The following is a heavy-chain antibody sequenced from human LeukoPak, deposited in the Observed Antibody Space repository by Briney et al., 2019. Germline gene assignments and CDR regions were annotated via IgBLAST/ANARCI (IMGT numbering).Heavy chain of an antibody. Sequence: SESLSLTCTASGGSISSHYWSWIRQPPGKGLEWIGYIFYSGSTNYNPSLKSRATISVDTSKNQFSLKVSSVTAADTPVYYCARDHMEYYGDYCFDHWAQETLVTVSS. CDR2: IFYSGST. D-gene: IGHD4-17*01. V-gene: IGHV4-59*11. CDR1: GGSISSHY. CDR3: ARDHMEYYGDYCFDH. J-gene: IGHJ4*02.